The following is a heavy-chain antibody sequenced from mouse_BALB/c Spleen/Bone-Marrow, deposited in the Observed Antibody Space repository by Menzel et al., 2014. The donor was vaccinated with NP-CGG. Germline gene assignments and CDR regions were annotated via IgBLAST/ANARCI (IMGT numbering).Heavy chain of an antibody. CDR1: GYTFTSYW. CDR3: ARQITTVDYAMDY. Sequence: QVQLKESGAELAKPGASVKMSCKASGYTFTSYWMHWVKQRPGQGLEWIGYINPSTGYTEYNRKFKDKATLTADKSSSTAYMQLSSLTSEDSAVYYCARQITTVDYAMDYWGRGTSVTVSS. J-gene: IGHJ4*01. V-gene: IGHV1-7*01. CDR2: INPSTGYT. D-gene: IGHD1-1*01.